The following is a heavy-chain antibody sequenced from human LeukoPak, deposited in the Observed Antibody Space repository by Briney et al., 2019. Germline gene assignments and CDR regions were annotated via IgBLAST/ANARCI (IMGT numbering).Heavy chain of an antibody. J-gene: IGHJ4*02. CDR2: MNPNSGNT. CDR1: GYTFTSYD. D-gene: IGHD3-22*01. CDR3: ASGGLTTTSYYYDSSGYVPLDY. Sequence: ASVKVSCKASGYTFTSYDINWVRQATGQGLEWMGWMNPNSGNTGYAQKFQGRVTMTRNTSISTAYMELSSLRSEDTAVYYCASGGLTTTSYYYDSSGYVPLDYWGQGTLVTVAS. V-gene: IGHV1-8*01.